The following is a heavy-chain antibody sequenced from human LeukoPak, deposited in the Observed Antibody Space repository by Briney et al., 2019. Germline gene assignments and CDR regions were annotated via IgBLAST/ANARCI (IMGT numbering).Heavy chain of an antibody. Sequence: GGSLRLYCVASGFPFSSYWMTWVRQAPGKGLEWVANIKQDGSKKSYVDSVKGRFTISRDNAKNSLYLQMNSLRAEDTAIYYCTRVGYIDEGIDYWGQGTLVTVSS. V-gene: IGHV3-7*04. CDR3: TRVGYIDEGIDY. D-gene: IGHD5-24*01. CDR2: IKQDGSKK. J-gene: IGHJ4*02. CDR1: GFPFSSYW.